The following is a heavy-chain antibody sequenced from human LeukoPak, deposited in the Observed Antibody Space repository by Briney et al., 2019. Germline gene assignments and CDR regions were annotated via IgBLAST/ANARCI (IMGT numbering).Heavy chain of an antibody. V-gene: IGHV3-48*03. CDR3: ARVLWYGEPYFDY. D-gene: IGHD3-10*01. CDR2: VSSSGSTI. Sequence: GGPRRLSCAASGCTVSSYEMNWVGQAPGKGLEWVSYVSSSGSTIYYADSVKGRFTISRDNAKNSLYLQMNSLRAEDTAVYYCARVLWYGEPYFDYWGQGTLVTVSS. J-gene: IGHJ4*02. CDR1: GCTVSSYE.